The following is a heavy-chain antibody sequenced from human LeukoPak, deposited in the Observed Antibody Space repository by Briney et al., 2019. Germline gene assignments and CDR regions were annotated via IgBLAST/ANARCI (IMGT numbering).Heavy chain of an antibody. D-gene: IGHD6-13*01. J-gene: IGHJ4*02. CDR1: GGSISSYY. V-gene: IGHV4-59*01. CDR3: ARGGIGAAGPVGY. CDR2: IYYSGST. Sequence: KPSETLSLTCTVSGGSISSYYWSWIRQPPGKGLEWIGYIYYSGSTNYNPSLKSRVTISVDTSKNQFSLKLSSVTAADTAVYYCARGGIGAAGPVGYWGQGTLVTVSS.